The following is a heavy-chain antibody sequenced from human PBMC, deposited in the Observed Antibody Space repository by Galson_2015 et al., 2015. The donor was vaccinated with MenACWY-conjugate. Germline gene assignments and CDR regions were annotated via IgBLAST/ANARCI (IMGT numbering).Heavy chain of an antibody. CDR1: GYTFTNFG. CDR2: ISAYNNIT. V-gene: IGHV1-18*01. CDR3: ARDHSRVVVPAERLC. D-gene: IGHD2-2*01. J-gene: IGHJ4*03. Sequence: SVKVSCKASGYTFTNFGITWVRQAPGQGLEWVGWISAYNNITFYAKTLEGRVTLTTDQSKTTAYIELRSLRTDDTAIYFCARDHSRVVVPAERLCCGHVTLVSV.